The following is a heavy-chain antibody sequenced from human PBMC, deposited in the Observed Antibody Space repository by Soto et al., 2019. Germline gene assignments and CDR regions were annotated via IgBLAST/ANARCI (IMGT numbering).Heavy chain of an antibody. Sequence: ASVEVSCKASGYTFTSYGISWVRQAPGQGLEWMGWISAYNGNTNYAQKLQGRVTMTTDTSTSTAYMELRSLRSDATAVYSCARVRITLFGVGAFDYWGQGTLVTVSS. V-gene: IGHV1-18*04. CDR3: ARVRITLFGVGAFDY. J-gene: IGHJ4*02. CDR1: GYTFTSYG. D-gene: IGHD3-3*01. CDR2: ISAYNGNT.